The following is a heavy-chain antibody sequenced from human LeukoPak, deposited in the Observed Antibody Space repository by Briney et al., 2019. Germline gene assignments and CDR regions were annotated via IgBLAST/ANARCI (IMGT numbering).Heavy chain of an antibody. J-gene: IGHJ6*03. Sequence: ASVKVSCKASGGTFSSYAISWVRQAPGQGLEWMERIILILGIANYAQKFQGRVTITADKSTSTAYMELSSLRSEDTAVYYCARGSTESGGSALYYYYYMDVWGKGTTVTVSS. CDR3: ARGSTESGGSALYYYYYMDV. D-gene: IGHD2-15*01. V-gene: IGHV1-69*04. CDR2: IILILGIA. CDR1: GGTFSSYA.